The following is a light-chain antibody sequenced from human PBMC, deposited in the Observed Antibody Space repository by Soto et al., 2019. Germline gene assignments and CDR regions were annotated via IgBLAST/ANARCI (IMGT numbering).Light chain of an antibody. Sequence: EMVMTQSPAILSVSPGESATLSCRASQSVNSNYLAWYQQHPGQPPRLLIYGASSRATGIPDRFSGSGSGTDFTLTISRLEPEDFAVYYCQQYGLSPRTFGQGTKVEIK. CDR1: QSVNSNY. CDR2: GAS. V-gene: IGKV3-20*01. CDR3: QQYGLSPRT. J-gene: IGKJ1*01.